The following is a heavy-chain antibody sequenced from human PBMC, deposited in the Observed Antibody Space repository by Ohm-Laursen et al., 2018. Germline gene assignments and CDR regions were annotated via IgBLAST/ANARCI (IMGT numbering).Heavy chain of an antibody. CDR2: IYPGGSDT. Sequence: ESLRTSCKGSGYIFTTYWIGWVRQMPGKGPEWNGIIYPGGSDTGYSLSVQGQVTISADKSTTTAYLQWSCLKASDAAIYYCAKGGRKWLADPDAFDIWGQGTMVTVSS. CDR3: AKGGRKWLADPDAFDI. D-gene: IGHD6-19*01. CDR1: GYIFTTYW. J-gene: IGHJ3*02. V-gene: IGHV5-51*01.